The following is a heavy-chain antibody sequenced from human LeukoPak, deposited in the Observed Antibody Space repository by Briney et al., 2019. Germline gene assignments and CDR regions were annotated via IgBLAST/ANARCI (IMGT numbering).Heavy chain of an antibody. Sequence: ASVKVSCKASGYTFTGYYMHWVRQAPGQGLEWMGWINPNSGGTNYAQKFQGRVTITRDTSISTGYMELSSLRSDDTAVYYCARDLYGGTSATFDYWGQGTLVTVSS. D-gene: IGHD4-23*01. CDR1: GYTFTGYY. V-gene: IGHV1-2*02. CDR2: INPNSGGT. J-gene: IGHJ4*02. CDR3: ARDLYGGTSATFDY.